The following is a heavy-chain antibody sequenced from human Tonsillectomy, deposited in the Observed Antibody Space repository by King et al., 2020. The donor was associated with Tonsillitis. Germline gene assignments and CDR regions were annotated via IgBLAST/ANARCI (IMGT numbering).Heavy chain of an antibody. CDR1: GYTFTGYY. V-gene: IGHV1-2*02. CDR3: ARAWYYDSSGYYYFDYYYGMDV. CDR2: INPNSGGT. Sequence: VQLVQSGAEVKKPGASVKVSCKASGYTFTGYYMHWVRQAPGQGLEWMGWINPNSGGTNYAQKFQGRVTITRDTSISTAYMELSRLRSDDTAVYYCARAWYYDSSGYYYFDYYYGMDVWGQGTTVTVSS. J-gene: IGHJ6*02. D-gene: IGHD3-22*01.